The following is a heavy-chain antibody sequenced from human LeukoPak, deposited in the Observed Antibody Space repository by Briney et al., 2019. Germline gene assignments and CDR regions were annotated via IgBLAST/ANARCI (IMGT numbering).Heavy chain of an antibody. CDR1: GYTFTGYY. V-gene: IGHV1-2*02. CDR3: ARAKRTAAAAFDY. J-gene: IGHJ4*02. CDR2: INPNSGGT. D-gene: IGHD6-13*01. Sequence: ASVKVSCKASGYTFTGYYMHWVRQAPGQGLEWMGWINPNSGGTNYAQKFQGRVTMTRDTSISTAYMELSRLRSDDTAVYYCARAKRTAAAAFDYWGRGTLVTVSS.